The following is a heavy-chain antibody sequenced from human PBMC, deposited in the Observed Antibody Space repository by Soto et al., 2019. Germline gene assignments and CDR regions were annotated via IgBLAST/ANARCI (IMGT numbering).Heavy chain of an antibody. CDR2: IIPIFGTP. J-gene: IGHJ4*02. Sequence: QVQLVQSGAEVKKPGSSVKVSCKASGGIFSTYSLSWLRQAPGHGLEWMGGIIPIFGTPNYAQRFQGRVTITADESTSTAYMELSRLRSEDPAVYYCARDRDDYGSGNYYNRIDFWGQGTLVTVSS. CDR3: ARDRDDYGSGNYYNRIDF. D-gene: IGHD3-10*01. CDR1: GGIFSTYS. V-gene: IGHV1-69*01.